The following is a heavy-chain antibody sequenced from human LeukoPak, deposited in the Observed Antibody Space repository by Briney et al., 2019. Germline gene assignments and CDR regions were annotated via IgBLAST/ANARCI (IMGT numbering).Heavy chain of an antibody. CDR1: GYSISSGRY. Sequence: SETLSLTCAVSGYSISSGRYWGWIRQPPGKGLEWIGSIYHSGSTYYNPSLKSRVTISVDTSKNQFSLKLSSVTAADTAVYYCAHSSGWRVYYYYMDVWGKGTTVTVSS. J-gene: IGHJ6*03. V-gene: IGHV4-38-2*01. CDR2: IYHSGST. CDR3: AHSSGWRVYYYYMDV. D-gene: IGHD6-19*01.